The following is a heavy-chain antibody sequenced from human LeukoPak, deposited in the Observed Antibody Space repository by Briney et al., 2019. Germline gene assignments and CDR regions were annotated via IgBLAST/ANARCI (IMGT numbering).Heavy chain of an antibody. J-gene: IGHJ4*02. CDR2: IRSKANSYAT. CDR3: ARFRAAYCSSTRCQKVYDY. V-gene: IGHV3-73*01. CDR1: GFTFSGSA. Sequence: GSLRLSCAASGFTFSGSAMHWVRQASGKGLEWVGRIRSKANSYATAYAASVKGRFTISRDDSKNTANLQMNSLKTEDTAVYYCARFRAAYCSSTRCQKVYDYWGQGTLVTVSS. D-gene: IGHD2-2*01.